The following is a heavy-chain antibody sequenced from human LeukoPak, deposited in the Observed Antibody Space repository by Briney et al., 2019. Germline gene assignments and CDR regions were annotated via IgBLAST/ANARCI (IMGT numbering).Heavy chain of an antibody. V-gene: IGHV3-30*01. CDR2: ISYDGSNK. CDR3: ARGYCSSTSCYTDAGETNWFDP. D-gene: IGHD2-2*02. CDR1: GLTFSSYA. Sequence: GRSLRLSCAASGLTFSSYAMHWVRQAPGKGLEWVAVISYDGSNKYYADSVKGRFTISRDNSKNTLYLQMNNLRAEDTAVYYCARGYCSSTSCYTDAGETNWFDPWGQGTLVTVSS. J-gene: IGHJ5*02.